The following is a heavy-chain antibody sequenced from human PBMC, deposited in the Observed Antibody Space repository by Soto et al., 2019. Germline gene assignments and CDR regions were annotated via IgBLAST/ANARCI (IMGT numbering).Heavy chain of an antibody. D-gene: IGHD2-2*01. J-gene: IGHJ5*02. CDR3: AGSTSSYNWFDP. Sequence: SETLSLTCTVSGGSISSGDYYWSWIRQPPGKGLEWIGYIYYSGSTYYNPSLKSRVTISVGTSKNQFSLKLSSVTAADTAVYYCAGSTSSYNWFDPWGQGTLVTVSS. V-gene: IGHV4-30-4*01. CDR2: IYYSGST. CDR1: GGSISSGDYY.